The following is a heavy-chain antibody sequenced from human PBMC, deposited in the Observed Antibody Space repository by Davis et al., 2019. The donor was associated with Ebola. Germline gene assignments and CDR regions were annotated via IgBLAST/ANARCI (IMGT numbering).Heavy chain of an antibody. CDR1: GGSISSSSYY. CDR2: INHSGST. V-gene: IGHV4-39*07. Sequence: MPSETLSLTCTVSGGSISSSSYYWTWIRQPPGKGLEWIGEINHSGSTNYNPSLKSRVTISVDTSKNQFSLKLSSVTAADTAVYYCARVIRARYYFDYWGQGTLVTVSS. D-gene: IGHD2/OR15-2a*01. CDR3: ARVIRARYYFDY. J-gene: IGHJ4*02.